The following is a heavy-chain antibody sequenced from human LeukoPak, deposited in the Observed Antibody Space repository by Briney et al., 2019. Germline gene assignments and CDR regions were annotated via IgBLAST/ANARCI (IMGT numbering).Heavy chain of an antibody. CDR2: IYYSGST. V-gene: IGHV4-59*08. D-gene: IGHD3-22*01. Sequence: SETLSLTCTVSGGSISNNYWSWIRQPPGKGLEWIGYIYYSGSTNYNTSLKSRVLISVDTSRNQFSLKLTSVTAADTAVYYCARGGSAYSLDYWGQGTLVTVSS. CDR3: ARGGSAYSLDY. J-gene: IGHJ4*02. CDR1: GGSISNNY.